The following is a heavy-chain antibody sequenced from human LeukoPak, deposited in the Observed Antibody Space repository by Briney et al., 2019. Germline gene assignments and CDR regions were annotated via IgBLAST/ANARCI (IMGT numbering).Heavy chain of an antibody. J-gene: IGHJ4*02. Sequence: ASVKVSCKASGYTFTSYYIHWVRQAPGPGLEWMGIINPSGGSTSYAQKFQGRVTMTTDTSTSTVYMELSSLKSEDTAVYYCARDPPYSSVARRFDYWGQGTLVTVSS. V-gene: IGHV1-46*01. CDR2: INPSGGST. D-gene: IGHD6-19*01. CDR3: ARDPPYSSVARRFDY. CDR1: GYTFTSYY.